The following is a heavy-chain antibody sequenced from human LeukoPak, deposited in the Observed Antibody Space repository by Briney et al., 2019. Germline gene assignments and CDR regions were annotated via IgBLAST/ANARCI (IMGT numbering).Heavy chain of an antibody. CDR3: ARGGGARDWNSHAFDI. V-gene: IGHV4-30-2*05. D-gene: IGHD1-7*01. Sequence: SQTLSLTCTVSGGSISSGGYYWSWIRQPPGKGLEWIGYIYHSGSTYYNPSLKSRVTISVDTSKNQFSLKLSSVTAADTAVYYCARGGGARDWNSHAFDIWGQGTMVTVSS. CDR1: GGSISSGGYY. CDR2: IYHSGST. J-gene: IGHJ3*02.